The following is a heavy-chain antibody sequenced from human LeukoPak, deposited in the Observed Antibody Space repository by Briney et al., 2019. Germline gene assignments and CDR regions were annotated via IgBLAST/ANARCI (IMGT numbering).Heavy chain of an antibody. CDR3: AKGSYYDSSGYYYFDY. CDR1: GFTFSSYG. J-gene: IGHJ4*02. V-gene: IGHV3-23*01. D-gene: IGHD3-22*01. CDR2: ISASSSI. Sequence: GGSLRLSCAASGFTFSSYGMHWVRQAPGKGLEWVSGISASSSIYYADSVKGRFTISRDNSKNTLYLQVNSLRADDTAVYYCAKGSYYDSSGYYYFDYWGQGTLVTVSS.